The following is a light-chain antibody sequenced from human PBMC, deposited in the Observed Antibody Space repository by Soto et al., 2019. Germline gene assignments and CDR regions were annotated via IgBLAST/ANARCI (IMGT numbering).Light chain of an antibody. V-gene: IGKV3-11*01. CDR3: LQRSNWPIT. J-gene: IGKJ5*01. Sequence: EIVMTQSPATLSVSPVERATLSCRASQSVSILLAWYQQKPGQAPRLLIHGASNRATGIPARFSGSGSGTDFTLTISSLEPEDFAIYYCLQRSNWPITFGQGTRLEIK. CDR2: GAS. CDR1: QSVSIL.